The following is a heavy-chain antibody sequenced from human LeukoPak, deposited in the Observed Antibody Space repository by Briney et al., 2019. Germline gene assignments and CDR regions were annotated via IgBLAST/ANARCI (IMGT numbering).Heavy chain of an antibody. CDR1: GGSISSNSYY. CDR2: IYYSGST. J-gene: IGHJ4*02. D-gene: IGHD3-22*01. CDR3: ARGGRLLGKFDY. Sequence: SETLSLTCAVSGGSISSNSYYWGWIRQPPGKGLEWIGSIYYSGSTYYNPSLKSRVTISVDTSKNQFSLKLSSVTAADTAVYFCARGGRLLGKFDYWGQGTLVTVSS. V-gene: IGHV4-39*07.